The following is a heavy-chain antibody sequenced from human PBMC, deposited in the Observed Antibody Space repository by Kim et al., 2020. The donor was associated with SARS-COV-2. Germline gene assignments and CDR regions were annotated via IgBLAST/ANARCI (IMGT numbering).Heavy chain of an antibody. Sequence: ASVKVSCKASGYTFTGYYMHWVRQAPGQGLEWMGRINPNSGGTNYAQKFQGRVTMTRDTSISTAYMELSRLRSDDTAVYYCATKYCGGDCYSGGYDYWGQGTLVTVSS. CDR3: ATKYCGGDCYSGGYDY. CDR2: INPNSGGT. V-gene: IGHV1-2*06. D-gene: IGHD2-21*02. CDR1: GYTFTGYY. J-gene: IGHJ4*02.